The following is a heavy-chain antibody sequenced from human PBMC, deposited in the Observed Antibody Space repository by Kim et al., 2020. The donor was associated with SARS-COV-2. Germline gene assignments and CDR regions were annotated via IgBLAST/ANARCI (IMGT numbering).Heavy chain of an antibody. Sequence: YADSVKGRFTISRDNAKNTLYLQMNSLRAEDTAVYYCARGPLVLRDAFDFWGQGTMVTVSS. CDR3: ARGPLVLRDAFDF. V-gene: IGHV3-74*01. J-gene: IGHJ3*01. D-gene: IGHD3-3*01.